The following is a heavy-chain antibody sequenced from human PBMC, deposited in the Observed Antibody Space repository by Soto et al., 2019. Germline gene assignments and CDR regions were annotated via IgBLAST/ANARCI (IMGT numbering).Heavy chain of an antibody. CDR2: IYYDGSNE. CDR1: GFTFSNHG. V-gene: IGHV3-33*01. D-gene: IGHD1-26*01. Sequence: QVQLVESGGGGVQPGRSLRLSCAASGFTFSNHGMHWVRQALGKGLEWVARIYYDGSNEYYADSVKGRFTISRDNSKNTVYLQMNSLRVEDTAVYYCARGRGSGSFYQLDYWGQGTLVTVSS. J-gene: IGHJ4*02. CDR3: ARGRGSGSFYQLDY.